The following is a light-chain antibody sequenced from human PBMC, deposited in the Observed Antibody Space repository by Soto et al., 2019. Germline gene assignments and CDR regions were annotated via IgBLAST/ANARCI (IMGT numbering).Light chain of an antibody. CDR3: CSYAGSFSVI. CDR2: EDS. V-gene: IGLV2-23*01. Sequence: QSVLTQPASVSGSPGQSITISCTGTHSDVGSYNLVSWYQQHPGKAPKLIIYEDSKRPSGVSNRFSGYKSGYTASLTISGLEAEDEADYYCCSYAGSFSVIFGGGTKLTVL. J-gene: IGLJ2*01. CDR1: HSDVGSYNL.